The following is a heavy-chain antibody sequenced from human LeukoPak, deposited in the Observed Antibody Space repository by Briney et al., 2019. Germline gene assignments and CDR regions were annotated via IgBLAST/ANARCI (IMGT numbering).Heavy chain of an antibody. V-gene: IGHV3-30*03. J-gene: IGHJ4*02. D-gene: IGHD5-18*01. Sequence: VQPGRSLRLSCAASGFTFSSYGMHWVRQAPGKGLEWVAVISYDGSNKYYADSVKGRFTISRDNAKNSLYLQMNSLRAEDTAVYYCARVREEDVDTAMVYDYWGQGTLVTVSS. CDR2: ISYDGSNK. CDR3: ARVREEDVDTAMVYDY. CDR1: GFTFSSYG.